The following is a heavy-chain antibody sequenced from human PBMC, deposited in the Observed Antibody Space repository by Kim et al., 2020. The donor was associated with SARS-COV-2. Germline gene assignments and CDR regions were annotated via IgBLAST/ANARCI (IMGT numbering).Heavy chain of an antibody. V-gene: IGHV3-15*01. CDR3: TTASPLIVATTLYYYGMDV. D-gene: IGHD5-12*01. Sequence: GGSLRLSCAASGFTFSNAWMSWVRQAPGKGLEWVGRITSKTDGGTTDYAAPVKGRFTISRDDSKNTLYLQMNSLKTEDAAVYYCTTASPLIVATTLYYYGMDVWGQGTTVTVSS. CDR1: GFTFSNAW. J-gene: IGHJ6*02. CDR2: ITSKTDGGTT.